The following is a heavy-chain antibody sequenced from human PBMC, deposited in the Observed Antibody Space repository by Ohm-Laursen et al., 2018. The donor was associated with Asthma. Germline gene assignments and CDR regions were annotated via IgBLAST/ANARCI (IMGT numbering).Heavy chain of an antibody. CDR3: TRDIGYGDDTFDY. D-gene: IGHD4-17*01. CDR2: ISAYNGDT. Sequence: ASVKVSCKASGGTFSSYAISWVRQAPGQGLEWMGWISAYNGDTNYAQRLQGRITLTTDTFTSTAYMELRSLRSDDTAVYYCTRDIGYGDDTFDYWGQGTLVTVSS. CDR1: GGTFSSYA. J-gene: IGHJ4*02. V-gene: IGHV1-18*01.